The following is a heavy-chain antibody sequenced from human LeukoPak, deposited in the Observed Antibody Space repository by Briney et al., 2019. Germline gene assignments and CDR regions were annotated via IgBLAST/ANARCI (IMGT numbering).Heavy chain of an antibody. Sequence: GGSLRLSCAASGFTFSSYGMHLVRPAPGKGLEWVAVISYDGSNKYYADSVKGRFTISRDNSKNTLYLQMNSLRAEDTAVYYCAYSSGYYAKSPFDYWGQGTLVTVSS. D-gene: IGHD3-22*01. V-gene: IGHV3-30*03. CDR3: AYSSGYYAKSPFDY. CDR1: GFTFSSYG. CDR2: ISYDGSNK. J-gene: IGHJ4*02.